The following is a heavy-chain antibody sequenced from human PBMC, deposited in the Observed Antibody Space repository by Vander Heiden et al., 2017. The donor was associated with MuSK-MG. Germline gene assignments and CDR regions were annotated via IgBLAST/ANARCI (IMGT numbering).Heavy chain of an antibody. Sequence: CAASGFTFSTYGFKWVRQAPGKGLEWVSSITSGRTSSSSSSTTSTSHISDADSVKGRFNISRDNAKTSLYLHMSSLRVEDTAVYYCARDDYDVLTGDSPLDYWGQGTLVTVSS. CDR3: ARDDYDVLTGDSPLDY. D-gene: IGHD3-9*01. J-gene: IGHJ4*02. CDR1: GFTFSTYG. CDR2: ITSGRTSSSSSSTTSTSHI. V-gene: IGHV3-21*01.